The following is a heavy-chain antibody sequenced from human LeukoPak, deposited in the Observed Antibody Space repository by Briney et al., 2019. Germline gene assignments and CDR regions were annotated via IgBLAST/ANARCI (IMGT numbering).Heavy chain of an antibody. Sequence: AASVKVSCKASGYTFTSYYMQWVRQAPGQGLEWMGMINPSGGSTSYAQKFQGRVTMTRDTSTSTVYMELSSLRSEDTAVYYCARDADEEMATIGLLDYWGQGTLVTVSS. J-gene: IGHJ4*02. V-gene: IGHV1-46*01. CDR2: INPSGGST. CDR1: GYTFTSYY. CDR3: ARDADEEMATIGLLDY. D-gene: IGHD5-24*01.